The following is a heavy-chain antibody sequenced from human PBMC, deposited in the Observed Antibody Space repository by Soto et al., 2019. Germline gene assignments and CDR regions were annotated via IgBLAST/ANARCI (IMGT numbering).Heavy chain of an antibody. Sequence: SETLSLTCAVYGGSFSGYYWSWIRQPPGKGLEWIGEINHSGSTNYNPSLKSRVSISVDTSKNEFSLKLTSITAADTAIYFCARRGGGDYLFDSWGQGILVTVSS. J-gene: IGHJ4*02. CDR1: GGSFSGYY. V-gene: IGHV4-34*01. CDR3: ARRGGGDYLFDS. D-gene: IGHD4-17*01. CDR2: INHSGST.